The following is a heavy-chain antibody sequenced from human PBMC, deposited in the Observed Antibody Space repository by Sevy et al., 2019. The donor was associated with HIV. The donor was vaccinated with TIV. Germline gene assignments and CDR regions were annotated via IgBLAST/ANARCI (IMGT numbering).Heavy chain of an antibody. D-gene: IGHD6-19*01. Sequence: GESLKISCAASGFTFNSYGMHWVRQAPGKGLEWVAVIWYDGKNKEYADSVKGRFTVSRDNSKNTLYLQMNSLRAEDTAVYYCARDRIAVAGIGYYFDYWGRGTLVTVSS. CDR1: GFTFNSYG. V-gene: IGHV3-33*01. CDR2: IWYDGKNK. J-gene: IGHJ4*02. CDR3: ARDRIAVAGIGYYFDY.